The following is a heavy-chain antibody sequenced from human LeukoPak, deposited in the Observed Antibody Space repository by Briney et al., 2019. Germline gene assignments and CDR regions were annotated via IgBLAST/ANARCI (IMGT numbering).Heavy chain of an antibody. V-gene: IGHV4-34*01. D-gene: IGHD3-9*01. CDR2: INHSGST. J-gene: IGHJ6*03. CDR1: GGSFSGYY. Sequence: PSETLSLTCAVYGGSFSGYYWSWIRQPPGKGLEWIGEINHSGSTNYNPSLKSRVTISVDTSKNQFSLKLSSVTAADTAVYYCARASPELRYFDWSYYYYYYMDVWGKGTTVTVSS. CDR3: ARASPELRYFDWSYYYYYYMDV.